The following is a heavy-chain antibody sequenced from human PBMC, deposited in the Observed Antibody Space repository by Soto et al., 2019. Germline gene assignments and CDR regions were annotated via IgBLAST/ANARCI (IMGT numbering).Heavy chain of an antibody. D-gene: IGHD1-1*01. CDR2: KYHSGST. CDR1: GGSIRSDY. Sequence: QVQLQESGPGLVKPSETLSLTCTVSGGSIRSDYWSWIRQLPGKGLEWIGYKYHSGSTSSNPSLKSRVTMSVDTSKNQFSLRLNSVTAADTAVYYCARHRNLDTFDDWGQGIQVTISS. CDR3: ARHRNLDTFDD. J-gene: IGHJ4*02. V-gene: IGHV4-59*01.